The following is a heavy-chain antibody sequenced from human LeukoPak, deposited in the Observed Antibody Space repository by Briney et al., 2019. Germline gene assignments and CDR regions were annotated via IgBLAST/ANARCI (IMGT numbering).Heavy chain of an antibody. D-gene: IGHD1-26*01. CDR3: AGSVGRDSYWFDP. J-gene: IGHJ5*02. CDR1: GYTFTSYY. CDR2: ITPSGGST. V-gene: IGHV1-46*01. Sequence: ASVKVSCKASGYTFTSYYMHWVRQAPGQGLEWMGIITPSGGSTSYAQRFQGRVTMTRDTSTSTVYMELSSLRSEDTAVYYCAGSVGRDSYWFDPWGQGTLVTVSS.